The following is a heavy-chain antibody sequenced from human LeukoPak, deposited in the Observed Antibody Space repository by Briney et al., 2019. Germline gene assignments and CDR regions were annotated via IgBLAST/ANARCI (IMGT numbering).Heavy chain of an antibody. V-gene: IGHV3-23*01. CDR1: GFIFDTYA. CDR3: AKDSVYYYDSSGYKGFDP. D-gene: IGHD3-22*01. Sequence: GGSLRLSCEASGFIFDTYAMSWVRQAPGKGLEWVSAISGSGGSTYYADSVKGRFTISRDNSKNTLYLQMNSLRAEDTAVYYCAKDSVYYYDSSGYKGFDPWGQGTLVTVSS. J-gene: IGHJ5*02. CDR2: ISGSGGST.